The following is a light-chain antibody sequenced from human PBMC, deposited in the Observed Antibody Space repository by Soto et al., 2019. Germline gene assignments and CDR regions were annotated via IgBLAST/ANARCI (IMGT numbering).Light chain of an antibody. CDR3: QQLYTFPLT. J-gene: IGKJ5*01. CDR2: AAS. Sequence: DIQMTQSPSSVSASLGDRVTITCRASQGISSWLAWYQQKPGRAPNLLIYAASSLQSGVPLRFSGSGSGTDFTLSISSLQPEDVATYYCQQLYTFPLTFGQGTRLEI. V-gene: IGKV1-12*01. CDR1: QGISSW.